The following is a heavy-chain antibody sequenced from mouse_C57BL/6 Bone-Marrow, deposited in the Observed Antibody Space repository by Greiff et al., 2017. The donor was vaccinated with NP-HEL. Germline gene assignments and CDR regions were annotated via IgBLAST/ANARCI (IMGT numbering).Heavy chain of an antibody. CDR1: GYTFTSYG. Sequence: LVESGAELARPGASVKLSCKASGYTFTSYGISWVKQRTGQGLEWIGEIYPRSGNTYYNEKFKGKATLTADKSSSTAYMELRSLTSEDSAVYCCARDHYGSSYHWYFDVWGTGTTVTVSS. V-gene: IGHV1-81*01. J-gene: IGHJ1*03. CDR3: ARDHYGSSYHWYFDV. CDR2: IYPRSGNT. D-gene: IGHD1-1*01.